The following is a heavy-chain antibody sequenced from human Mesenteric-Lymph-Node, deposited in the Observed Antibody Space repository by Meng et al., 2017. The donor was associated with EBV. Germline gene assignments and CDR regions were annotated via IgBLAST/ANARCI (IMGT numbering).Heavy chain of an antibody. V-gene: IGHV4-34*02. D-gene: IGHD6-19*01. Sequence: QVHLKQWGGGLLKPSETLSLTCAVFGESFTPYFWSWIRQPPGKGLEWIGEISHGGSINYNPSLKSRLTISVDTSNNLFSLNINSVTVADTAVYYCARGGLQSSGWYKERPHWGQGTLVTVSS. CDR3: ARGGLQSSGWYKERPH. CDR2: ISHGGSI. CDR1: GESFTPYF. J-gene: IGHJ4*02.